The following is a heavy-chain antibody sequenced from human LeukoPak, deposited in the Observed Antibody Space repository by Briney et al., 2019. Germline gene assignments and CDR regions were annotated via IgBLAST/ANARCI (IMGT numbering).Heavy chain of an antibody. CDR3: AKGSSGYCRGGSCYYNYHYMDV. CDR2: IYSGGST. D-gene: IGHD2-15*01. J-gene: IGHJ6*03. V-gene: IGHV3-66*01. Sequence: GGSLRLSCAASGFTVSSNYMSWVRQAPGKGLEWVSVIYSGGSTNYADSVKGRFTISRDNSKNTVYLQMNSLRAEDTAEYYCAKGSSGYCRGGSCYYNYHYMDVWGKGTTVTISS. CDR1: GFTVSSNY.